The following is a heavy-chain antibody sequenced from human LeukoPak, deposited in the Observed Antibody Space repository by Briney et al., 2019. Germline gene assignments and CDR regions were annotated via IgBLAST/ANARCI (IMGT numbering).Heavy chain of an antibody. V-gene: IGHV3-30*02. CDR2: IRYDGSNK. CDR1: EFTFSSYG. Sequence: GGSLRLSCAASEFTFSSYGMHWVRQAPGKGLEWVAFIRYDGSNKYYADSVKGRFTISRDNSKNTLYLQMNSLRAEDTAVYYCAKDYGDYFHDWFDPWGQGTLVTVSS. CDR3: AKDYGDYFHDWFDP. D-gene: IGHD4-17*01. J-gene: IGHJ5*02.